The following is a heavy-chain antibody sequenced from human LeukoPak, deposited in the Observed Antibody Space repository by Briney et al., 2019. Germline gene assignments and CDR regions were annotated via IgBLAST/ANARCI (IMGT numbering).Heavy chain of an antibody. CDR3: ARDLSPSVVGDYYYYYYMDV. CDR2: ISAYNGNT. D-gene: IGHD4-17*01. J-gene: IGHJ6*03. Sequence: ASVKVSCKASGYTFTSYGISWVRQAPGQGLEWMGWISAYNGNTNYAQKLQGRVTMTTDTSTSTAYMELRRLRSDDTAVYYCARDLSPSVVGDYYYYYYMDVWGKGTTVTISS. CDR1: GYTFTSYG. V-gene: IGHV1-18*01.